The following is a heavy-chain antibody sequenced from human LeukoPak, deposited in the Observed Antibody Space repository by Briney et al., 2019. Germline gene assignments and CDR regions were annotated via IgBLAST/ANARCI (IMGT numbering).Heavy chain of an antibody. CDR1: GYTFTSYG. D-gene: IGHD1-26*01. CDR3: ARIGDSGSYPYYYYYYMDV. V-gene: IGHV1-18*01. CDR2: ISAYNGNT. J-gene: IGHJ6*03. Sequence: ASVKVSCKASGYTFTSYGISWVRQAPGQGLEWMGWISAYNGNTNYAQKLQGRVTMTTDTSTSTAYMELRSLRSDDTAVYYCARIGDSGSYPYYYYYYMDVWGKGTTVTVSS.